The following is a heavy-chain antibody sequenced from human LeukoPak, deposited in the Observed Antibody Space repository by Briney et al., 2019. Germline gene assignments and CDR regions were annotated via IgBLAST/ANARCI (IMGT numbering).Heavy chain of an antibody. CDR3: AKERGYNWGYFDY. Sequence: GGSLRLSCAASGFTFSSYGMHWVRQAPGKGLEWVAVIWYDGSNKYYADSVKGRFTISRDNSKNTLYLQMKSLRAEDTAVYYCAKERGYNWGYFDYWGQGTLVTVSS. D-gene: IGHD1-1*01. V-gene: IGHV3-33*06. CDR2: IWYDGSNK. CDR1: GFTFSSYG. J-gene: IGHJ4*02.